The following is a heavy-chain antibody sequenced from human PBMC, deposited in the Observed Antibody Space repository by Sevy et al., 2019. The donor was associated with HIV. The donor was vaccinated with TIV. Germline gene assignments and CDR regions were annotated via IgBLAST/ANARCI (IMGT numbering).Heavy chain of an antibody. CDR3: ARCRSPYGDYATGSFDY. CDR1: GGSVSTDSYY. D-gene: IGHD4-17*01. V-gene: IGHV4-61*01. Sequence: SETLSLTCTVSGGSVSTDSYYWSWIRQPPGKGLEWIGYLSYSGSTNYNPSLKSRVTISLDTSKNQFSLKLSSVTAADTAVYYCARCRSPYGDYATGSFDYWGQGALVTVSS. CDR2: LSYSGST. J-gene: IGHJ4*02.